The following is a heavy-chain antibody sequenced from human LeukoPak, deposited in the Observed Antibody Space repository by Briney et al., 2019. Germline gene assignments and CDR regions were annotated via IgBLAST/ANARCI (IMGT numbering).Heavy chain of an antibody. V-gene: IGHV3-23*01. CDR3: VKDRENYPSGYFDY. D-gene: IGHD5-24*01. J-gene: IGHJ4*02. CDR1: GFTFGTYA. Sequence: GRSLRLSCAASGFTFGTYAMTWVRQAPGKGLEWVSGISDGGGRTYHADSVKGRFTISRDNSKNTLYLQMSSLRVEDTAVYYCVKDRENYPSGYFDYWGQGTLVTVSS. CDR2: ISDGGGRT.